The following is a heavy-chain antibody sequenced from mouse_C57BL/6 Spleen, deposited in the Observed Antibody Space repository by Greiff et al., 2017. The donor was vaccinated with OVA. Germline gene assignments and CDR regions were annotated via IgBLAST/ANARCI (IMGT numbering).Heavy chain of an antibody. V-gene: IGHV1-19*01. CDR3: ARRGDDYDEAWFAY. D-gene: IGHD2-4*01. CDR1: GYTFTDYY. CDR2: INPYNGGT. J-gene: IGHJ3*01. Sequence: VQLQQSGPVLVKPGASVKMSCKASGYTFTDYYMNWVKQSHGKSLEWIGVINPYNGGTSYNQKFKGKATLTVDKSSSTAYMELNSLTSEDSAVYYCARRGDDYDEAWFAYWGQGTLVTVSA.